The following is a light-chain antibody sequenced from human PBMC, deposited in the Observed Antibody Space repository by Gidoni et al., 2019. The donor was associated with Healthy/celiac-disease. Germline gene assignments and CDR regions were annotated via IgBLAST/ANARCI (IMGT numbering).Light chain of an antibody. CDR3: QQGFNVPRT. V-gene: IGKV1-39*01. Sequence: DIQMTQSPSSLSASVGDRVTITCRASQSISGHLDWYQQKPGKAPKLLIYAASSLQSGVPSRFSGSGSGTDFILTISNLQPEDFATYYCQQGFNVPRTFGGGTKVEIK. J-gene: IGKJ4*01. CDR1: QSISGH. CDR2: AAS.